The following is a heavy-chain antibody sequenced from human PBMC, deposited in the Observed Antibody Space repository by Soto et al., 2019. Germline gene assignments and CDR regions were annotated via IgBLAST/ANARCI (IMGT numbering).Heavy chain of an antibody. V-gene: IGHV3-23*01. CDR3: AKDLTRYSYGFYAFDI. CDR2: ISGSGGST. D-gene: IGHD5-18*01. CDR1: GFTFSSYA. J-gene: IGHJ3*02. Sequence: GGSLRLSCAASGFTFSSYAMSWVRQAPGKGVEWVSAISGSGGSTYYADSVKGRFTISRDNSKNTLYLQMNSLRAEDTAVYYCAKDLTRYSYGFYAFDIWGQGTMVTVSS.